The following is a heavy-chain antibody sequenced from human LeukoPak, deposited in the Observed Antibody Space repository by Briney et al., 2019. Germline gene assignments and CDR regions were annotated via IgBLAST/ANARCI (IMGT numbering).Heavy chain of an antibody. Sequence: ASVKVSCKASGYTFTGYYMHWVRQAPGQGLEWMGWINPNSGGTNYAQKFQGRVTMTRDTSISTAYMELSRLRSDDTAVYYCARGNYDFWSGFSNYYMDVWGKGTTVTVSS. D-gene: IGHD3-3*01. V-gene: IGHV1-2*02. CDR1: GYTFTGYY. CDR2: INPNSGGT. J-gene: IGHJ6*03. CDR3: ARGNYDFWSGFSNYYMDV.